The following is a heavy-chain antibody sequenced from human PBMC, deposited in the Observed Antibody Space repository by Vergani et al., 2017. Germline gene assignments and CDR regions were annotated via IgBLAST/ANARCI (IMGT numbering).Heavy chain of an antibody. CDR1: GYTFTGYY. Sequence: QVQLVQSGAEVKKPGASVKVSCKASGYTFTGYYMHWVRQAPGQGLEWMGWINPNSGGTNYAQKFQGRVTMTRDTAISTAYMELSRLRSDDTAVYYCARGYGGHEGHYYYDMDVWGKGTTVTVSS. CDR3: ARGYGGHEGHYYYDMDV. D-gene: IGHD4-23*01. CDR2: INPNSGGT. J-gene: IGHJ6*03. V-gene: IGHV1-2*02.